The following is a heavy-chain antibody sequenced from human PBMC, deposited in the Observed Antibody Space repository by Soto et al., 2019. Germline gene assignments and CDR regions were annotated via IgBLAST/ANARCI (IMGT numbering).Heavy chain of an antibody. CDR2: IIPIFGTA. CDR1: GGTFSSYA. J-gene: IGHJ4*02. Sequence: QVQLVQSGAEVKKPGSSVKVSCKASGGTFSSYAISWVRQAPGQGLEWMGGIIPIFGTANYAQKFQGRVTITADESTSTAYMELSRLRSEDTAVYYCSTGYSSGWITFNFDYWGQGSLVTVSS. D-gene: IGHD6-19*01. V-gene: IGHV1-69*01. CDR3: STGYSSGWITFNFDY.